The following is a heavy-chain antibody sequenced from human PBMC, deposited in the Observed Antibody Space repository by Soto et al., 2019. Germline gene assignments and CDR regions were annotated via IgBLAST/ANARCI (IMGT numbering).Heavy chain of an antibody. D-gene: IGHD6-13*01. CDR3: AHRLAYSSLDY. CDR1: GFSLSTSGVG. CDR2: IYWDDDK. V-gene: IGHV2-5*02. Sequence: QITLKESGPTLVKPTQTLTLTCTFSGFSLSTSGVGVGWIRQPPGKALEWLALIYWDDDKRYSPSLKSRLTXTXXTSKNQVVLTMTNMDPVDTATYYCAHRLAYSSLDYWGQGTLVTVSS. J-gene: IGHJ4*02.